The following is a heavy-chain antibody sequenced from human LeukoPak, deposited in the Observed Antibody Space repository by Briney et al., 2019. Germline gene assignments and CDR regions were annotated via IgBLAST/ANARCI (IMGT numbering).Heavy chain of an antibody. Sequence: ASVKVSCKASGYTFADHYVHWVRQAPGQGLEWMGWINLNSGGTHYAQKFQGRVTMTRDTSISTAYMELSRLRSDDTAVYYCAPTYSNGWYYFDYWGQGTLVTVSS. CDR2: INLNSGGT. D-gene: IGHD6-19*01. CDR3: APTYSNGWYYFDY. V-gene: IGHV1-2*02. CDR1: GYTFADHY. J-gene: IGHJ4*02.